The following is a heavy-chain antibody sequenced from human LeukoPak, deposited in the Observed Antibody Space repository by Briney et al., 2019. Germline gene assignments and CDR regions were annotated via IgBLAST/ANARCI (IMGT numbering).Heavy chain of an antibody. D-gene: IGHD2-2*01. CDR2: IIPIFGTA. J-gene: IGHJ5*02. CDR1: GGTFSSYA. Sequence: SVKVSCKASGGTFSSYAISWVRQAPGQGLEWMGGIIPIFGTANYAQKFRGRVTITADESTSTAYMELSSLRSEDTAVYYCARNLNLVPAANRNWFDPWGQGTLVTVSS. V-gene: IGHV1-69*01. CDR3: ARNLNLVPAANRNWFDP.